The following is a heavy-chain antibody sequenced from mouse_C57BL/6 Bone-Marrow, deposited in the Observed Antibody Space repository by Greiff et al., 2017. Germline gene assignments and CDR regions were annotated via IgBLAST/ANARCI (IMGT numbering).Heavy chain of an antibody. CDR3: GRGRYGGSCQFGY. D-gene: IGHD1-1*01. J-gene: IGHJ3*01. Sequence: DVKLVESGGGLVKPGGSLKLSCAASGFTFSSYAMSWVRQTPEKRLEWVATISAGGSYTYYPDNVKGRFTITRDNAKNNLYLQMSHLKCEDTAMYYCGRGRYGGSCQFGYWGRGDLVTGS. V-gene: IGHV5-4*03. CDR1: GFTFSSYA. CDR2: ISAGGSYT.